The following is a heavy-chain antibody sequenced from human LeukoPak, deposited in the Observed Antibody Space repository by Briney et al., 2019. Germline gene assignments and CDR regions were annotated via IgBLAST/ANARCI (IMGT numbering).Heavy chain of an antibody. CDR1: GLTFSYHW. D-gene: IGHD3-22*01. CDR3: ARGPGSSGGAYVGDY. CDR2: IDGGGSST. J-gene: IGHJ4*01. Sequence: GGSLRLSCGASGLTFSYHWMHWVRHVPGKGLLWVSRIDGGGSSTSYADSVKGRFSISRDNAKSTLYLQMSSLRAEDTAVYYCARGPGSSGGAYVGDYWGPGTLVTVSS. V-gene: IGHV3-74*01.